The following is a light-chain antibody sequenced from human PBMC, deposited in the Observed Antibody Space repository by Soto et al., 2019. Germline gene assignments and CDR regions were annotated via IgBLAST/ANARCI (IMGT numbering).Light chain of an antibody. V-gene: IGLV1-40*01. CDR1: SSNIGAGYD. CDR2: ANR. CDR3: QSYDSSLRGSL. J-gene: IGLJ2*01. Sequence: QSVLTQPPSVSAAPGQRGTISCTGSSSNIGAGYDVHWYQHLPGTAPKLLIYANRGRPSGVPDRFSGSKSGTSASLGITGVQDEDEADYYCQSYDSSLRGSLFGGGTKVTVL.